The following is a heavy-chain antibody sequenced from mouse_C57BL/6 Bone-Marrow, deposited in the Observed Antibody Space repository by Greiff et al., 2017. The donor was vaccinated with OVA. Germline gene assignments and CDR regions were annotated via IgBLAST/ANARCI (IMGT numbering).Heavy chain of an antibody. Sequence: EVQLQQSGPGLVKPSQSLSLTCSVTGYSITSGYYWNWIRQFPGNKLEWMGYISYDGSNNYNPSLKNRISITRDTSKNQFFLKLNSVTTEDTATYYCAREVYSPLRYWYFDVWGTGTTVTVSS. CDR3: AREVYSPLRYWYFDV. J-gene: IGHJ1*03. D-gene: IGHD1-1*01. CDR1: GYSITSGYY. V-gene: IGHV3-6*01. CDR2: ISYDGSN.